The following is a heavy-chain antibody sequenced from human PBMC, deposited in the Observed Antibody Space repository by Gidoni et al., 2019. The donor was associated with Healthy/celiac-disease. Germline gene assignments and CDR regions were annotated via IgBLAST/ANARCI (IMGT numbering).Heavy chain of an antibody. Sequence: QVQLQESGPGLVKPSETLSLTCTVYGGSISSYYWSWIRQPPGKGLEWIGYIYYSGSTNYNPSLKSRVTISVDTSKNQFSLKLSSVTAADTAVYYCARDYPAGYRYGMDVWGQGTTVTVSS. CDR2: IYYSGST. J-gene: IGHJ6*02. CDR3: ARDYPAGYRYGMDV. D-gene: IGHD5-12*01. CDR1: GGSISSYY. V-gene: IGHV4-59*01.